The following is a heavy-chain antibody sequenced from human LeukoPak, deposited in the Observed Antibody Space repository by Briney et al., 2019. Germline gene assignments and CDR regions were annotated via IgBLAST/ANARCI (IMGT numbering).Heavy chain of an antibody. D-gene: IGHD1-14*01. CDR3: ARGVHGNLYLDY. J-gene: IGHJ4*02. CDR1: GFTVSSTY. CDR2: IYSGGST. Sequence: GGSLRLSCAASGFTVSSTYMSWVRQAPGKGLEWVSVIYSGGSTYYADSVKGRFTISRDNSKNTLYLQMNSLRAEDTAVYYCARGVHGNLYLDYWGQGTLVTVSS. V-gene: IGHV3-53*01.